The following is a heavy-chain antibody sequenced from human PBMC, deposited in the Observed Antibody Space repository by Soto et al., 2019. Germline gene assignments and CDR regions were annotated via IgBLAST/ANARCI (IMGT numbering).Heavy chain of an antibody. CDR1: GGSISSYY. V-gene: IGHV4-59*01. CDR2: IYYSGST. CDR3: ARLGYGGNSDD. J-gene: IGHJ4*02. Sequence: PSETLSLTCTVSGGSISSYYWSWIRQPPGKGLEWIGYIYYSGSTNYNPSIKSRVTISVDTSKNQFSLKLSSVTAADTAVYYCARLGYGGNSDDWGRGSLVIGSS. D-gene: IGHD4-17*01.